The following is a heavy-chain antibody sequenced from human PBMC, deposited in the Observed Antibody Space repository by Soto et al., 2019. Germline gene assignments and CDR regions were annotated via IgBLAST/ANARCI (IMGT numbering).Heavy chain of an antibody. V-gene: IGHV4-34*01. D-gene: IGHD6-13*01. CDR1: GGSFSGYY. CDR2: INHSGST. CDR3: ARCEGGSSSSWYHYYYGMDV. Sequence: QVQLQQWGAGLLKPSKTLSLTCAVYGGSFSGYYWSWIRQPPGKGLEWIGEINHSGSTNYNPSLKSRVTISVDTSKNQFSLKLSTVTAADTAVYYCARCEGGSSSSWYHYYYGMDVW. J-gene: IGHJ6*01.